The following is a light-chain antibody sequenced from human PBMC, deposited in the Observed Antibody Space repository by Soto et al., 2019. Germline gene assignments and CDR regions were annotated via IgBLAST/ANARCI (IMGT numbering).Light chain of an antibody. CDR3: SSSTASSTPWV. CDR1: TSDVGGYNY. Sequence: QSVLTQPASVSGSPGQSITISCTGTTSDVGGYNYVSWYQQHPGRAPKLMIYDVSDRPLGVSSRFSGSKSGNTASLTISGLQAEDEADYYCSSSTASSTPWVFGTGTKVTVL. V-gene: IGLV2-14*01. CDR2: DVS. J-gene: IGLJ1*01.